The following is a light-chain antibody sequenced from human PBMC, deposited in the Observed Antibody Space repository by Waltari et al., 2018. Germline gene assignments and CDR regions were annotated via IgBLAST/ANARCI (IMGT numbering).Light chain of an antibody. Sequence: DIQMTQSPSSLSASVGDRVTITCRASQSISSYLNWYQQTPGKAPKLLIYAASSLQSGVQSRFSGSRSGTDFHLTISSLQPEDFATYYCQQSYSTPWTFGQGTKVEIK. CDR3: QQSYSTPWT. CDR1: QSISSY. V-gene: IGKV1-39*01. CDR2: AAS. J-gene: IGKJ1*01.